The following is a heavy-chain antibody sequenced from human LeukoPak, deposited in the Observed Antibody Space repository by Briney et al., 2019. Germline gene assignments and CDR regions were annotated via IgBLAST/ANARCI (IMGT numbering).Heavy chain of an antibody. D-gene: IGHD1-26*01. CDR2: IRYDGSNK. CDR3: AKDSWEVGATSEIDY. Sequence: GGSLXLSCAASGFTFSSYGMHWVRQAPGKGLEWVAFIRYDGSNKYYADSVKGRFTIYRDNSKKTVYMKMNSLRAEDTAVYYCAKDSWEVGATSEIDYWGQGTLVTVSS. CDR1: GFTFSSYG. J-gene: IGHJ4*02. V-gene: IGHV3-30*02.